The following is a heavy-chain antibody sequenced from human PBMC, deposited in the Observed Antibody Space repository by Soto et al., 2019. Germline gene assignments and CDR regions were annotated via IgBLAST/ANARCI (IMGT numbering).Heavy chain of an antibody. J-gene: IGHJ3*02. CDR2: INHSGST. D-gene: IGHD6-13*01. CDR1: GGSFSDFY. Sequence: TLSLTCAVYGGSFSDFYWSWIRQPPGKGLEWIGEINHSGSTNYNPSLKSRVTISVDTSKNQFSLKVSSVTAADTAVYYCARRAPSGYSSSWFRGNAFDIWGQGT. V-gene: IGHV4-34*01. CDR3: ARRAPSGYSSSWFRGNAFDI.